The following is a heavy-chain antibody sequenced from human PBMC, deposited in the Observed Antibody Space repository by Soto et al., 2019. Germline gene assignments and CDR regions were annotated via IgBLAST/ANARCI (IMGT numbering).Heavy chain of an antibody. CDR3: SKVRPRRTPGYTFDY. CDR1: GFTFSRFD. V-gene: IGHV3-33*05. Sequence: GGSVRLSCAASGFTFSRFDMHWVRQAPGKGLEWVAVISEDGNTKYYADSVKGRFTISRDKSSNTLFLQMNSLRAEDTALYYCSKVRPRRTPGYTFDYWGQGSRVTVSS. J-gene: IGHJ4*02. CDR2: ISEDGNTK. D-gene: IGHD5-18*01.